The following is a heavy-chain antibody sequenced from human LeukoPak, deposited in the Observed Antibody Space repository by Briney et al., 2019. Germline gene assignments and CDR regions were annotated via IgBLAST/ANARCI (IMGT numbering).Heavy chain of an antibody. V-gene: IGHV1-69*13. J-gene: IGHJ6*03. Sequence: ASVKVSCKASGGTFSSYAISWVRQAPGQGLEWMGGIIPIFGTANYAQKFQGRVTITADESTSTAYMELSSLRSEDTAVYYCARDYYDSSYYYYMGVWGKGTTVTISS. CDR2: IIPIFGTA. D-gene: IGHD3-22*01. CDR3: ARDYYDSSYYYYMGV. CDR1: GGTFSSYA.